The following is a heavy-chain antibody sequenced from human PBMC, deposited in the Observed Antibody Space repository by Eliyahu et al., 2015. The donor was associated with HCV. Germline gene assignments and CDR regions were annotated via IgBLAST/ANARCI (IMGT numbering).Heavy chain of an antibody. CDR2: VSYDGSNT. J-gene: IGHJ4*02. V-gene: IGHV3-30*04. CDR3: ATNAEAWGVNSCWYY. Sequence: QVQLVESGGGVVQPGTSLRLSCAASGFXFSTYAMHWVRQAPGKGLEWVAVVSYDGSNTYYAKSVKGRFTISRDNSKNTLYLQMNSLSAEDTAVYYCATNAEAWGVNSCWYYWGQGTLITVSS. CDR1: GFXFSTYA. D-gene: IGHD3-10*01.